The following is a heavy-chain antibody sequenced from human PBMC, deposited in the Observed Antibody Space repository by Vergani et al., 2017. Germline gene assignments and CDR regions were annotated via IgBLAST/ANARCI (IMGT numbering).Heavy chain of an antibody. CDR2: ISWNSGSI. V-gene: IGHV3-9*01. J-gene: IGHJ3*01. CDR1: GFSFDDYG. CDR3: AKACISMLVKPDAFDF. Sequence: EVQLVESGGGLVQPGRSLRLSCTASGFSFDDYGMLWVLQAPGKGLQWVSGISWNSGSIDYADSVKGRFTISRDNAKNSLYLQMNSLRPEDTALYYCAKACISMLVKPDAFDFWGQGTLVTVSS. D-gene: IGHD3-22*01.